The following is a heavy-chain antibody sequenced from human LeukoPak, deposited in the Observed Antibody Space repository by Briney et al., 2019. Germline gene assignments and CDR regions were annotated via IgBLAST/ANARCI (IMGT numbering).Heavy chain of an antibody. D-gene: IGHD2-2*01. CDR3: AKPYCSSTSCYPYSSNFLMDV. CDR1: GFTFSSYA. CDR2: ISGSGGST. J-gene: IGHJ6*03. V-gene: IGHV3-23*01. Sequence: GGSLRLSCAASGFTFSSYAMSWVRQAPGKGLEWVSAISGSGGSTYYADSVKGRFTISRDNSKNTLYLQMNSLRAEDTAVYYCAKPYCSSTSCYPYSSNFLMDVWGKGTTVTVSS.